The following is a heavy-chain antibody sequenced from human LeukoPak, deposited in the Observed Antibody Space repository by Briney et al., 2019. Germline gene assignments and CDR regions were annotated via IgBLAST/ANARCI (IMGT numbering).Heavy chain of an antibody. Sequence: GGSLRLSCAASGFTFSSYSMNWVRQAPGKGLEWVSSISSSSSYIYYADSVKGRFTISRDNAKNSLYLQMNSLRAEDTAVYYCARDANYEYYYFDYWGQGTLVTVSS. CDR3: ARDANYEYYYFDY. CDR2: ISSSSSYI. D-gene: IGHD5-12*01. J-gene: IGHJ4*02. CDR1: GFTFSSYS. V-gene: IGHV3-21*01.